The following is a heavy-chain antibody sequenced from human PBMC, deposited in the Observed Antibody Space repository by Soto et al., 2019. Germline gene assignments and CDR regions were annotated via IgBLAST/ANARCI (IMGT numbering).Heavy chain of an antibody. CDR1: GFPFSSYG. Sequence: GGSLRLSCAASGFPFSSYGMHWVRQSPGKGLEWVAVISYDGSIKYYADSVKGRFTVSRDNSKNTLYLQMNTLRADDTAVYYCAKVAQGDPLISDYGMDVWGQGTTVTVSS. CDR3: AKVAQGDPLISDYGMDV. D-gene: IGHD2-21*02. J-gene: IGHJ6*02. V-gene: IGHV3-30*18. CDR2: ISYDGSIK.